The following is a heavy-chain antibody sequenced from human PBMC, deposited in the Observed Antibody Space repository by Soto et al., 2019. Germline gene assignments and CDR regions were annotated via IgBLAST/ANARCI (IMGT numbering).Heavy chain of an antibody. CDR1: GGSISSGGYY. D-gene: IGHD2-15*01. V-gene: IGHV4-31*03. J-gene: IGHJ6*02. CDR2: IYYSGST. Sequence: PSETLSLTCTVSGGSISSGGYYWSWIRQHPGKGLEWIGYIYYSGSTYYNPSLKSRVTISVDTSKNQFSLKLSSVTAADTAVYYCASVCSGGSCDRIYYGMDVWGQGTTVTVSS. CDR3: ASVCSGGSCDRIYYGMDV.